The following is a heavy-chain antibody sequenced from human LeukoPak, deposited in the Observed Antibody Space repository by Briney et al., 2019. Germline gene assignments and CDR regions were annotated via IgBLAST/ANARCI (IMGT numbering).Heavy chain of an antibody. CDR2: MNPNSGNT. Sequence: ASVTVSCKASGHTFTSYDINWVRQAPGQGLEWMGWMNPNSGNTGLAQKFQGRVTMTRNTSVSTVYMELSSLRSEDTAVYYCARGTYSSSLNWGQGTLVTVSS. CDR3: ARGTYSSSLN. V-gene: IGHV1-8*01. D-gene: IGHD6-6*01. J-gene: IGHJ4*02. CDR1: GHTFTSYD.